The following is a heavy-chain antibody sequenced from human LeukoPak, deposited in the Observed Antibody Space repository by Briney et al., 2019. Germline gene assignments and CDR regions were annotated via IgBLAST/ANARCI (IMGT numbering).Heavy chain of an antibody. CDR2: ISAYIGNT. CDR3: ARVLFLDSFIAAADELDY. J-gene: IGHJ4*02. CDR1: RYTFTRYG. Sequence: ASVKVSCKPSRYTFTRYGIIWVRQAPGQRLEWRGWISAYIGNTNYAQKLQGRVTMTPDPSTSTAYMALRSLRSADTAVYYCARVLFLDSFIAAADELDYWGQGTLVTVSS. V-gene: IGHV1-18*01. D-gene: IGHD6-25*01.